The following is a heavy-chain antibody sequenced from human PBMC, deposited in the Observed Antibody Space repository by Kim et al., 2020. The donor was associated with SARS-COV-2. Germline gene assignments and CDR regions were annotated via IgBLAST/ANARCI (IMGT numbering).Heavy chain of an antibody. Sequence: GGSLRLSCAASGFTFSDYYMSWIRQAPGKGLEWVSYISSSSSYTNYADSVKGRFTISRDNAKNSLYLQMNSLRAEDTAVYYCARPLDTDYGDYGMDVWGQGTTVTVSS. CDR2: ISSSSSYT. V-gene: IGHV3-11*06. D-gene: IGHD4-17*01. J-gene: IGHJ6*02. CDR1: GFTFSDYY. CDR3: ARPLDTDYGDYGMDV.